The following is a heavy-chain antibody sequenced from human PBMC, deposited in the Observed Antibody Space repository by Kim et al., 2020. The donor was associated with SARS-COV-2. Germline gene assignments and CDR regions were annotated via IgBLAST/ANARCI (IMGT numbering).Heavy chain of an antibody. D-gene: IGHD3-10*01. J-gene: IGHJ4*02. CDR3: ARESRTMVRSYYFDY. V-gene: IGHV3-53*01. Sequence: GGSLRLSCAASGFTVSSNYMSWVRQAPGKGLEWVSVIYSGGSTYYADSVKGRFTISRDNSKNTLYLQMNSLRAEDTAVYYCARESRTMVRSYYFDYWGQGTLVTVSS. CDR2: IYSGGST. CDR1: GFTVSSNY.